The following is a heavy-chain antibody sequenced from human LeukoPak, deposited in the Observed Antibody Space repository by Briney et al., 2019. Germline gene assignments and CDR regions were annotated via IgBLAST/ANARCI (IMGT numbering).Heavy chain of an antibody. CDR1: GGSFSGYY. CDR2: INHSGST. Sequence: PSETLSLTCAVYGGSFSGYYWSWIRQPPGKGLEWIGEINHSGSTNYNPSLKSRVTIPVDTSKNQFSLKLSSVTAADTAVYYCARDVVVVAANDAFDIWGQGTMVTVSS. J-gene: IGHJ3*02. V-gene: IGHV4-34*01. CDR3: ARDVVVVAANDAFDI. D-gene: IGHD2-15*01.